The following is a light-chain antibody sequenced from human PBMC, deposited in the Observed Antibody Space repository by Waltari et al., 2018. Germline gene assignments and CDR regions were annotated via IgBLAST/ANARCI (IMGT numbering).Light chain of an antibody. V-gene: IGKV3-20*01. CDR3: QKYSDSPLT. J-gene: IGKJ4*01. CDR2: GAS. Sequence: VVLTQSPATLSLSPGERATLSCRASQSISSYLAWYQQKPGQAPRLRIYGASSRATGIPDRFSGSGSGTEFTLTISSLDPEDFAVYYCQKYSDSPLTFGGGTKVDIK. CDR1: QSISSY.